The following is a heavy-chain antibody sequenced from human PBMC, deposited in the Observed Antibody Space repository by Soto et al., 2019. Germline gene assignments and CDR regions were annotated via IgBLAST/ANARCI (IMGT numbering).Heavy chain of an antibody. CDR1: GFTFTDYW. J-gene: IGHJ4*02. D-gene: IGHD3-9*01. V-gene: IGHV3-7*04. CDR2: IKQDGSQR. Sequence: GGSLRLSCAASGFTFTDYWMTWVRQAPGKGLEWVANIKQDGSQRYYVDSVKGRFTISRDNAKNSLYLQMNSLRAEDTAVYYCAGGLRYFAWGGQGTLVTVSS. CDR3: AGGLRYFAW.